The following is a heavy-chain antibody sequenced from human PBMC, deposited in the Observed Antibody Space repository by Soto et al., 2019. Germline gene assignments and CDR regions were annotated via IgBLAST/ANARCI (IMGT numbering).Heavy chain of an antibody. CDR1: GFTFSSYG. Sequence: QVQLVESGGGVVQPGRSLRLSCAASGFTFSSYGMHWVRQAPGKGLEWVAVISYDGSNKYYADSVKGRFTISRDNSKNTLYLQMNSLRAEDTAVYYCAKDIGKGSPGAFDIWGQGTMVTVSS. CDR3: AKDIGKGSPGAFDI. D-gene: IGHD3-16*02. V-gene: IGHV3-30*18. J-gene: IGHJ3*02. CDR2: ISYDGSNK.